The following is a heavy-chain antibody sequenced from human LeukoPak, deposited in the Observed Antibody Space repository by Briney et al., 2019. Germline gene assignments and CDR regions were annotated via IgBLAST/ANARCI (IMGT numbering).Heavy chain of an antibody. Sequence: ASVKVSCKASGGTFSSYAISWVRQAPGQRLEWMGWINAGNGNTKYSQKFQGRVTITRDTSASTAYMELSSLRSEDTAVYYCARVFSSENDYWGQGTLVTVSS. CDR3: ARVFSSENDY. CDR1: GGTFSSYA. V-gene: IGHV1-3*01. D-gene: IGHD6-25*01. CDR2: INAGNGNT. J-gene: IGHJ4*02.